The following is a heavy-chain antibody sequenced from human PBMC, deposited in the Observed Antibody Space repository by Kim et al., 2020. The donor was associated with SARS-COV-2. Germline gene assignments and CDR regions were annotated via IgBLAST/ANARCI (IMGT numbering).Heavy chain of an antibody. CDR1: GGSVSSGSYY. CDR2: IYYSGST. V-gene: IGHV4-61*01. Sequence: SETLSLTCTVSGGSVSSGSYYWSWIRQPPGKGLEWIGYIYYSGSTNYNPSLKSRVTISVDTSKNQFSLKLSSVTAADTAVYYCARDNTLGDYGGNGYFDYWGQGTLVTVSS. D-gene: IGHD4-17*01. J-gene: IGHJ4*02. CDR3: ARDNTLGDYGGNGYFDY.